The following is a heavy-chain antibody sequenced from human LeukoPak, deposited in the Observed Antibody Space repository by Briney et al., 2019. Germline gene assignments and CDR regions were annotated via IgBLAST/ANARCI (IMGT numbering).Heavy chain of an antibody. CDR2: INPNSGGT. J-gene: IGHJ4*02. D-gene: IGHD3-10*01. CDR1: GYTFTGYY. Sequence: ASVEVSCKASGYTFTGYYMHWVRQAPGQGLEWMGWINPNSGGTNYAQKFQGRVTMTRDTSISTAYMELSRLRSDDTAVYYCARERSILWFGEGIGFDYWGQGTLVTVSS. CDR3: ARERSILWFGEGIGFDY. V-gene: IGHV1-2*02.